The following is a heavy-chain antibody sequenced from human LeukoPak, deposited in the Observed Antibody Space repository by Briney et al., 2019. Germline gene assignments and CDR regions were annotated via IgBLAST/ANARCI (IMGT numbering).Heavy chain of an antibody. Sequence: SVKVSCKASGGTFSSYAISWVRQAPGQGLEWMGGIIPIFGTANYAQKFQGRVTMTRDTSTSTVYMELSSLRSEDTAVYYCARALTPDYYDSSGYYYFDYWGQGTLVTVSS. V-gene: IGHV1-69*05. CDR3: ARALTPDYYDSSGYYYFDY. D-gene: IGHD3-22*01. J-gene: IGHJ4*02. CDR2: IIPIFGTA. CDR1: GGTFSSYA.